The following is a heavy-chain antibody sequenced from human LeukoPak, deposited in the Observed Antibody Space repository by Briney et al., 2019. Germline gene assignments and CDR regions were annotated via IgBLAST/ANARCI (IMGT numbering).Heavy chain of an antibody. V-gene: IGHV3-23*01. CDR1: GFTFSSYG. J-gene: IGHJ6*04. D-gene: IGHD3-10*02. CDR2: ISGSGGTI. Sequence: GGTLRLSCAASGFTFSSYGMSWVRQAPGKGLEWVSAISGSGGTIYYADSVKGRFTISRDNAKNSLYLQMNSLRAEDTAVYYCAELGITMIGGVWGKGTTVTISS. CDR3: AELGITMIGGV.